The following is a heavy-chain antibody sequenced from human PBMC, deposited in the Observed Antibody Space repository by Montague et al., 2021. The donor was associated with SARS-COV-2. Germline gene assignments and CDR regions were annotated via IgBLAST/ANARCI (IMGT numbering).Heavy chain of an antibody. CDR2: IYYSGST. CDR1: GGSISSGGYY. CDR3: ARGGTIFGVVIRPFDY. D-gene: IGHD3-3*01. V-gene: IGHV4-31*03. J-gene: IGHJ4*02. Sequence: TLSLTCTVSGGSISSGGYYWSCIRQHPGKGLEWIGYIYYSGSTYYXXXLKSRVTISVDTSKNQFSLKLSSVTAADTAVYYCARGGTIFGVVIRPFDYWGQGTLVTVSS.